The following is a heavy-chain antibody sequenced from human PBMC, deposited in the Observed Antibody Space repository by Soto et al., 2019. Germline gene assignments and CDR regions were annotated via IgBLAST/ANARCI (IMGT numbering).Heavy chain of an antibody. CDR1: GYTFTSYG. D-gene: IGHD1-7*01. J-gene: IGHJ5*02. CDR3: ARGDALELRRFDP. Sequence: QVQLVQSGAEVKKPGASVKVSCKSSGYTFTSYGISWVRQAPGQGLEWMGWISAYNGNTNYAQKLQGRVTMTTDTTTRTAYMELRSMRSADTAVYYCARGDALELRRFDPWGQGTLVTVSS. V-gene: IGHV1-18*04. CDR2: ISAYNGNT.